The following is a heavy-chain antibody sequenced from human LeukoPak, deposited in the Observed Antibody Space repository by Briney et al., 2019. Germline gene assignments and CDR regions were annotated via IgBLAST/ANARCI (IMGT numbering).Heavy chain of an antibody. D-gene: IGHD2-15*01. V-gene: IGHV3-30-3*01. CDR3: ARDGCGGSCYFVYGMAA. J-gene: IGHJ6*02. CDR2: ISYDGSNK. Sequence: GGSLRLSCAASGFTVSGNYMSWVRQAPGKGLEWVAVISYDGSNKYYADSVKGRFTISRDNSKNTLYLQMNSLRPEDTAVYYCARDGCGGSCYFVYGMAAWGQGTTVTVSS. CDR1: GFTVSGNY.